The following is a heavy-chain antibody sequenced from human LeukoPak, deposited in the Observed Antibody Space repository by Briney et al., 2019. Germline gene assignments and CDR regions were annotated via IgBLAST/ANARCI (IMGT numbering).Heavy chain of an antibody. Sequence: GASVKVSCKASGYTFNYFAMHWVRQAPGQRPEWMGCINVDNDDTRYSQNFQGRVTIITDTSASTVYMELSSLRFEDTAVYYCARDGSGSQGVNWFDPWGPGTQVTVSS. CDR2: INVDNDDT. V-gene: IGHV1-3*01. J-gene: IGHJ5*02. CDR3: ARDGSGSQGVNWFDP. D-gene: IGHD3-10*01. CDR1: GYTFNYFA.